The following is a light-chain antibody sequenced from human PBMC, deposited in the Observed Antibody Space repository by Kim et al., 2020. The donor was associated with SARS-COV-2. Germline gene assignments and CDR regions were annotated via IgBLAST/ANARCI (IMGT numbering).Light chain of an antibody. CDR3: HQYNSWPRT. V-gene: IGKV3-15*01. Sequence: EIVMTQSPATLSVSPGERATPSCRASQSVSSNLAWYQQKPGQAPRLLMFAASTRATGIPARFSGSGSGTEFTLTITSLQSEDFAVYFCHQYNSWPRTFGHGTKVEIK. CDR2: AAS. J-gene: IGKJ1*01. CDR1: QSVSSN.